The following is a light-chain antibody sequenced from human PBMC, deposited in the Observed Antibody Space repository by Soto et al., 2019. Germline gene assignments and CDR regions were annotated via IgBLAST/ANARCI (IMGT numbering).Light chain of an antibody. V-gene: IGKV1-5*01. CDR2: DAS. CDR3: QPYNSYPGT. CDR1: QSINNW. Sequence: DIQMTQSPATLSASVGDRVTITCRAGQSINNWLAWYQQKPGKAPKLLIYDASSLESGVPSRFSGTGSGTEFTLTISSLQPDDSASYYCQPYNSYPGTFGQGTKVDIK. J-gene: IGKJ1*01.